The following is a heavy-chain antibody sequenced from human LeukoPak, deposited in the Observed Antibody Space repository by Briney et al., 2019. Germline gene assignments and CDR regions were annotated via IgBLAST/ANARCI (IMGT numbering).Heavy chain of an antibody. CDR1: GFTFSSYA. Sequence: GGSLRLSCAASGFTFSSYAMSWVRQAPGKGLEWVSAISGSGGSTYYADSVKGRFTISRDNSKNTLYLQMNSLRAEDTAVYYCAKGKYYDFWSGYYNYMDVWGEGTTVTVSS. CDR2: ISGSGGST. D-gene: IGHD3-3*01. J-gene: IGHJ6*03. CDR3: AKGKYYDFWSGYYNYMDV. V-gene: IGHV3-23*01.